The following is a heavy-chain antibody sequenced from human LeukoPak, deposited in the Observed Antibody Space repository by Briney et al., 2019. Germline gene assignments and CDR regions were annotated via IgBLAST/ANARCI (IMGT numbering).Heavy chain of an antibody. CDR3: ARDWHHSDSRDYAFDI. D-gene: IGHD3-22*01. CDR1: GFTFSSYW. CDR2: MKQNGSEK. Sequence: GGSLGLSCVASGFTFSSYWMSWVRQAPGKGLEWVANMKQNGSEKYYVDSVKGRFTISRDNAKNSLYLQMNSLRAEDTAVYHCARDWHHSDSRDYAFDIWGQGTMVTVSS. V-gene: IGHV3-7*01. J-gene: IGHJ3*02.